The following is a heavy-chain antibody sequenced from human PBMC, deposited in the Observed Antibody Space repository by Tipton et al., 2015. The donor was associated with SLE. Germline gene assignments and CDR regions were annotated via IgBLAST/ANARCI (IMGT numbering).Heavy chain of an antibody. J-gene: IGHJ4*02. CDR1: GFSFTTYA. D-gene: IGHD6-19*01. V-gene: IGHV3-23*01. Sequence: SLRLSCAASGFSFTTYAMNWVRQGPGKGLEWVSAISDIGRSTYDADSVKGRFTISRDNAKNTLYLQMNSVRAEDTAVYFCARVVGTSFDYWGQGALVTVSS. CDR2: ISDIGRST. CDR3: ARVVGTSFDY.